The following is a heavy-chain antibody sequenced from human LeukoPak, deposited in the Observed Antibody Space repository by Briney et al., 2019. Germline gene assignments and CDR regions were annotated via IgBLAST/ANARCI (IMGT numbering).Heavy chain of an antibody. V-gene: IGHV1-46*01. CDR3: ASTIAARLDC. D-gene: IGHD6-6*01. Sequence: ASVKLSCKASGFTFTSNYIHWVRQAPGQGLEWIGEINPSGGDKRFAQKFQGRVTMTRDMAANTVDMELSSLRSEDTAVYYCASTIAARLDCWGQGTRVTVTS. J-gene: IGHJ4*02. CDR2: INPSGGDK. CDR1: GFTFTSNY.